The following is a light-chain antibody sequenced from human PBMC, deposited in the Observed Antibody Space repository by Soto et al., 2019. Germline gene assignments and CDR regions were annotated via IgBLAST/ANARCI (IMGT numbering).Light chain of an antibody. Sequence: QSVLTQPPSVSGAPGQRVTISCTGSSSNIGAGHDVHWYQQFPGTAPQLLIFGNNNRPSGVPDRFSGSKSGTSASLAITGLQAEDDADFYCQSYDSSLSAYVFGTGTKLTVL. CDR1: SSNIGAGHD. J-gene: IGLJ1*01. V-gene: IGLV1-40*01. CDR3: QSYDSSLSAYV. CDR2: GNN.